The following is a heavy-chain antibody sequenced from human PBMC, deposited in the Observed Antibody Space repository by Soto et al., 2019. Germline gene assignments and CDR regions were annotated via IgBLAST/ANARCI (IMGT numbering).Heavy chain of an antibody. D-gene: IGHD3-22*01. CDR2: ISAYNGNT. CDR3: ARVRYYYDSSGYYDPEDYFDY. CDR1: GYTFTSYG. Sequence: QVQLVQSGAEVKKPGASVKVSCKASGYTFTSYGISWVRQAPGQGLEWMGWISAYNGNTNYAQKRQGRVTMTTATSTSTAYMELRSLRSDDTAVYYCARVRYYYDSSGYYDPEDYFDYWGQGTLVTVSS. J-gene: IGHJ4*02. V-gene: IGHV1-18*01.